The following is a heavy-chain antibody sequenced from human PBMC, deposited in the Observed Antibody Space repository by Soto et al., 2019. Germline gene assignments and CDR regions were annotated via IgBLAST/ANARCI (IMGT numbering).Heavy chain of an antibody. Sequence: QVQLQESGPGLVKPSETLSLTCTVSGGSISSYYWSWIRQPPGKGLEWIGYIYYSGSTNYNPSIKSRVTISVDTSKNQFSLKLSSVTAADPAVYYCATALLWFGDGYFDYWGQGTLVTVSS. CDR3: ATALLWFGDGYFDY. J-gene: IGHJ4*02. CDR1: GGSISSYY. D-gene: IGHD3-10*01. CDR2: IYYSGST. V-gene: IGHV4-59*01.